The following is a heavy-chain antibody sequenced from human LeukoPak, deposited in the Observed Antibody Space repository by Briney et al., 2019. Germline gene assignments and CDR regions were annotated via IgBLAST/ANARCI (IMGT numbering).Heavy chain of an antibody. CDR3: AKFTTYYYDLDI. CDR1: GFTFSSYS. CDR2: ISGSGVST. Sequence: PGGSLRLSCAASGFTFSSYSMNWVRQAPGKGLEWVSAISGSGVSTYYADSVKGRFTISRDNSKNTLYLQMNTLRAEDTALYYCAKFTTYYYDLDIWGQETMVTVSS. V-gene: IGHV3-23*01. J-gene: IGHJ3*02. D-gene: IGHD3-22*01.